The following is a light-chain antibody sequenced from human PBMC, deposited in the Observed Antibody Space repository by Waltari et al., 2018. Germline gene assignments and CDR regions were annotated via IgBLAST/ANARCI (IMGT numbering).Light chain of an antibody. J-gene: IGLJ3*02. CDR2: DVT. CDR3: CSYADRFTVIL. Sequence: QSALTQPRSVSGSLGQSVTISCTGTSTDVGGYNYVSWYQQRPGEAPQLIIYDVTQRPSGVPDRFSRSKSGNAASLTISGLQGEDQAVYYCCSYADRFTVILFGAGTKLTVL. CDR1: STDVGGYNY. V-gene: IGLV2-11*01.